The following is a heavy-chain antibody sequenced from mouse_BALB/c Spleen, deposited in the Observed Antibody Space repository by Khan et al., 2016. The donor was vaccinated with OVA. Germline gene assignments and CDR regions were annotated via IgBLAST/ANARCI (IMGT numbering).Heavy chain of an antibody. D-gene: IGHD2-14*01. J-gene: IGHJ3*01. CDR3: ARSGYEAWFAY. CDR1: GYSIPSDYA. V-gene: IGHV3-2*02. CDR2: ISYSGST. Sequence: EVQLQESGPGLVKPSQSLSLTCTVTGYSIPSDYAWNWIRQFPRNKLEWMGYISYSGSTSYNPSLKSRISITRDTSKNQFFLQLNSVTTEDTATYFCARSGYEAWFAYWGQGTLVTVSA.